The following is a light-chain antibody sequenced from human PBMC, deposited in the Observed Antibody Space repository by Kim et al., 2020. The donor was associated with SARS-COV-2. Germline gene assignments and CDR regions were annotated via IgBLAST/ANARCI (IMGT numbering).Light chain of an antibody. J-gene: IGKJ2*01. CDR3: QQRTNWRYT. CDR2: DAS. Sequence: SLSPGERATLSCRASQSVSRNLIWYQQKPGQAPRPLMYDASNRATGVPARFSGSGSGTDFTLTISSLEPEDFVVYYCQQRTNWRYTFGQGTKLEI. CDR1: QSVSRN. V-gene: IGKV3-11*01.